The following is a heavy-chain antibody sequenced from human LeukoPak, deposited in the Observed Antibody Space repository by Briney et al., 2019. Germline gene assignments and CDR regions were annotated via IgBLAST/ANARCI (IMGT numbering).Heavy chain of an antibody. CDR3: ARGVGSGSRLRAGDY. J-gene: IGHJ4*02. D-gene: IGHD1-26*01. V-gene: IGHV3-21*04. Sequence: GGSLRLSCVASGFTFSTYNMNWVRQAPGKGLEWVSTISSSSSSYKYYADSVKGRFTISRDNSKNTLYLQMNSLRAEDTAVYYCARGVGSGSRLRAGDYWGQGTLVTVSS. CDR1: GFTFSTYN. CDR2: ISSSSSSYK.